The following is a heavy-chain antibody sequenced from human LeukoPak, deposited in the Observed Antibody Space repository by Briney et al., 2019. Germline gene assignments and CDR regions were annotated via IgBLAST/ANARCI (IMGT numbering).Heavy chain of an antibody. CDR2: IYYSGST. Sequence: SETLSLTCTVSGGSISSYYWSWIRQPPGKGLEWIGYIYYSGSTNYNPSLKSRVTISVDTSKNQFSLKLSSVTAADTAVYYCARDMGSGGVKLGWFDPWGQGTLVTVSS. D-gene: IGHD2-15*01. CDR3: ARDMGSGGVKLGWFDP. CDR1: GGSISSYY. V-gene: IGHV4-59*01. J-gene: IGHJ5*02.